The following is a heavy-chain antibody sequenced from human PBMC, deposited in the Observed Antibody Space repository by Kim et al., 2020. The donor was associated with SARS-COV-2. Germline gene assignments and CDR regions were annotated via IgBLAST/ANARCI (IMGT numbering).Heavy chain of an antibody. CDR1: GFTFGGYV. D-gene: IGHD3-16*01. Sequence: GGSLRLSCAASGFTFGGYVMSWVRQAPGKGLEWVSGISGNTDHIYYADSVKGRFTISRDNSKNTVYLQMSSLRAEDTAVYYCAKKGGFAGGTYGLDHWGQGTLVIVSS. CDR2: ISGNTDHI. V-gene: IGHV3-23*01. CDR3: AKKGGFAGGTYGLDH. J-gene: IGHJ4*02.